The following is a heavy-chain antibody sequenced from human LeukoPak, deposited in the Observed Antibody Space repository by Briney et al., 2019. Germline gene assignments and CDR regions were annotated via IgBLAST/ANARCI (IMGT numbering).Heavy chain of an antibody. CDR3: ARGVYDSSGYCFDY. D-gene: IGHD3-22*01. J-gene: IGHJ4*02. V-gene: IGHV3-48*04. CDR2: ISSSGSTI. Sequence: GGSLRLSCAASGFTFSSYSMNWVRQAPGKGLEWVSYISSSGSTIYYADSVKGRFTISRDNAKNSLYLQMNSLRAEDTAVYYCARGVYDSSGYCFDYWGQGTLVTVSS. CDR1: GFTFSSYS.